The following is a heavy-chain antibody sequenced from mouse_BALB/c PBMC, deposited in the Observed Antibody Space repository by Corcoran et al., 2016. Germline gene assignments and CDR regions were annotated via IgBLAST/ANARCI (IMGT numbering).Heavy chain of an antibody. CDR3: ARAPLAYYAMDY. Sequence: QIQLVQSGPELKKPGETVKISCKASGYTFTNYGMNWVKQSPGKGLKWMGWINTYTGEPTYADDFKGRFAFSFETSASTADLQINNLKNEDMATYFCARAPLAYYAMDYWGQGTSVTVSS. CDR2: INTYTGEP. CDR1: GYTFTNYG. J-gene: IGHJ4*01. V-gene: IGHV9-1*02.